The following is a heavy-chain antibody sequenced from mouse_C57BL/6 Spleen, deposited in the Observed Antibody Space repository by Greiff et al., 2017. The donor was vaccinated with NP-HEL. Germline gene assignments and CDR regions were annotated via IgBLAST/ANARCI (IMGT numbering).Heavy chain of an antibody. D-gene: IGHD1-1*01. CDR2: ISYDGSN. CDR1: GYSITSGYY. V-gene: IGHV3-6*01. J-gene: IGHJ2*01. CDR3: ASYYGSSLDY. Sequence: DVQLQESGPGLVKPSQSLSLTCSVTGYSITSGYYWNWIRQFPGNKLEWMGYISYDGSNNYNPSLKNRISITRDTSKNQFFLKLNSVTTEDTATYYCASYYGSSLDYWGQGTTLTVSS.